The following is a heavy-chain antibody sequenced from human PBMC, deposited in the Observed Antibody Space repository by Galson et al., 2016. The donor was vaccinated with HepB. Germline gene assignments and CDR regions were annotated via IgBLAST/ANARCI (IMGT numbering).Heavy chain of an antibody. J-gene: IGHJ6*02. CDR3: VGADTYYYGLDV. Sequence: SLRLSCAASGFTFSYYDMNWVRQAPGKGLEWVAVISYDGSNKYYADSVTGRFTISRDNSRNTLYLRMNSLRGEDTAVYYCVGADTYYYGLDVWGQGTTVTVSS. CDR2: ISYDGSNK. D-gene: IGHD3-16*01. CDR1: GFTFSYYD. V-gene: IGHV3-30*03.